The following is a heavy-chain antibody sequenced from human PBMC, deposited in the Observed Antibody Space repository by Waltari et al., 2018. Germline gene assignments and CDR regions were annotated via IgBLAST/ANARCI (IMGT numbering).Heavy chain of an antibody. CDR3: ARSYSSVWYDAFDI. CDR1: GFIFSSFD. J-gene: IGHJ3*02. D-gene: IGHD6-13*01. V-gene: IGHV3-21*02. CDR2: ITSSSSYA. Sequence: EGQLVESGGGLVKPGGSLRLSCAPSGFIFSSFDRSWVRQTPGKGLEWVSSITSSSSYAYSADSVKGRFAISRDNAKDSLYLHLTSLRAEDTAVYYCARSYSSVWYDAFDIWGQGTAVTVSS.